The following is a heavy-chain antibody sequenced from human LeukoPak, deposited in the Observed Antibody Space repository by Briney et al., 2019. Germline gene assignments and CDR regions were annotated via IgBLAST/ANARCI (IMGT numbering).Heavy chain of an antibody. Sequence: PSETLSLTCAVSGYSISSGYYCGWLRQPPGKALGWMGSNYHSGSTDYNPYLKSRVTISAVTSKNQNSLNLSSVTAADTAVYYVARARRTTVVTPGYFDYWGQGTLVTVSA. CDR2: NYHSGST. CDR1: GYSISSGYY. D-gene: IGHD4-23*01. CDR3: ARARRTTVVTPGYFDY. J-gene: IGHJ4*02. V-gene: IGHV4-38-2*01.